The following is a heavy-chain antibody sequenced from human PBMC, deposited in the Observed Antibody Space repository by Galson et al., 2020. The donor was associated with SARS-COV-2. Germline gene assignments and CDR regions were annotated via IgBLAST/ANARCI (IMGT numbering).Heavy chain of an antibody. J-gene: IGHJ3*01. D-gene: IGHD5-12*01. CDR3: ARSIIVADSLDF. Sequence: GGSLRLSCAASGFTFSVYTMNWVRQAPGKGPEWVSSIISSGTYIYYADSVRGRFTISRDNAKNSLYLQMNSLRAEDTAVYYCARSIIVADSLDFWGQGTMVTV. CDR2: IISSGTYI. CDR1: GFTFSVYT. V-gene: IGHV3-21*01.